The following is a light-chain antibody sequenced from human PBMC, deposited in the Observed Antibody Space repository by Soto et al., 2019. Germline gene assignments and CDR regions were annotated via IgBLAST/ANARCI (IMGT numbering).Light chain of an antibody. CDR1: QSVGIK. J-gene: IGKJ3*01. CDR3: QQYDIWPFA. CDR2: GAS. Sequence: MTTQPPGTLSVSPGERVTLSCRASQSVGIKLAWYQQRPGQAPRLLIYGASSRATGIPARFSGSGSGTEFALTISSLQSEDFAVYYCQQYDIWPFAFGPGTKVDV. V-gene: IGKV3-15*01.